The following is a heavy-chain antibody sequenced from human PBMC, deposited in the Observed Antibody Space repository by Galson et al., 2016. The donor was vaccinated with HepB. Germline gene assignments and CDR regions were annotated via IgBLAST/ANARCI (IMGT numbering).Heavy chain of an antibody. V-gene: IGHV4-31*03. D-gene: IGHD2-2*01. J-gene: IGHJ6*02. CDR3: ARDRRGHLLNFHYNYGMDV. Sequence: TLSLTCTVSGASITSGDYYWGWVRQHPGKGLEWIGSIDYTGSTHYNPSLQSRVNISLDRSANQLSLKLKSLTAADTAVYYCARDRRGHLLNFHYNYGMDVWGQGTTVTVSS. CDR2: IDYTGST. CDR1: GASITSGDYY.